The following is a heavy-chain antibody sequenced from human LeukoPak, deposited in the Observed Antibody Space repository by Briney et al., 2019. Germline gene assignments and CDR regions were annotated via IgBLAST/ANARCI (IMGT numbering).Heavy chain of an antibody. CDR3: GADSMPRGVFSYAFDI. Sequence: ASVTVSCKASGFTFTISAVQWVRQARGQRLEWIGWIVVGSGDTNSAQKFQERVTITRDMSTRTAYMELSSLRSEDTAVYYCGADSMPRGVFSYAFDIWGQGTMVTVSS. J-gene: IGHJ3*02. CDR1: GFTFTISA. V-gene: IGHV1-58*01. D-gene: IGHD3-10*01. CDR2: IVVGSGDT.